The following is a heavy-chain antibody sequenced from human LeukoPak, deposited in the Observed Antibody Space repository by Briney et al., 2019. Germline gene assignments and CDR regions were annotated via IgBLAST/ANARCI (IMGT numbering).Heavy chain of an antibody. V-gene: IGHV1-2*02. D-gene: IGHD6-13*01. CDR2: INPNSGGT. CDR3: AGGGSPAHFDF. CDR1: GYTFTGYY. Sequence: GGSVKVSCKASGYTFTGYYMHWARQAPGQGLEWMGWINPNSGGTNYAQKFQGRVTMTRDTSISTAYMELSSLGSDDTAVYYCAGGGSPAHFDFWGQGTLVTVSS. J-gene: IGHJ4*02.